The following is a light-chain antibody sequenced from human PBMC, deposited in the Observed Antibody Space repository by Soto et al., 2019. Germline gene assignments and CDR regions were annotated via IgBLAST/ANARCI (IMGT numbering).Light chain of an antibody. CDR1: SSDVGGYNY. CDR3: SSYTSSSTPLVV. V-gene: IGLV2-14*01. CDR2: DVG. J-gene: IGLJ2*01. Sequence: QAVVTQPASVSGSPGQSITISCTGTSSDVGGYNYVSWYQQHPGKAPKLMIYDVGNRPSGVSNRFSGSKSGNTASLTISGLQAEDEADYYCSSYTSSSTPLVVFGGGTKLTVL.